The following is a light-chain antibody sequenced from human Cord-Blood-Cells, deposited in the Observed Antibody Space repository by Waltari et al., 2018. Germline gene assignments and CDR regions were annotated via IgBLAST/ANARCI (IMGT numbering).Light chain of an antibody. J-gene: IGLJ2*01. V-gene: IGLV2-14*01. CDR2: DVS. CDR3: SSYTSSSTLVV. CDR1: SSDVGGFNY. Sequence: QSALPQPAAVSGYPGQSITIPCTGTSSDVGGFNYVPWYQQHPGKAPKLMIYDVSNRPSGVSNRFSGSKSGNTASLTISGLQAEDEADYYCSSYTSSSTLVVFGGGTKLTVL.